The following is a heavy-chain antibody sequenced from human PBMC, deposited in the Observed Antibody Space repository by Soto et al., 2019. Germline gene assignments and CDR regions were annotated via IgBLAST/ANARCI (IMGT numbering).Heavy chain of an antibody. CDR1: GGSISSSSYY. D-gene: IGHD3-10*01. Sequence: SETLFLTCTVSGGSISSSSYYWGWIRQPPGKGLEWIGSIYYSGSTYYNPSLKSRVTISVDTSKNQFSLKLSSVTAAATAVYYCARHMISGSGSYLIANWFDPWGQGTLVTVSS. J-gene: IGHJ5*02. V-gene: IGHV4-39*01. CDR2: IYYSGST. CDR3: ARHMISGSGSYLIANWFDP.